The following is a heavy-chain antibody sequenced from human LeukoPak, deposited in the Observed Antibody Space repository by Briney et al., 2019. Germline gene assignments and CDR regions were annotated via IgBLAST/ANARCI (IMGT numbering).Heavy chain of an antibody. J-gene: IGHJ4*02. CDR1: GYTFLSYL. D-gene: IGHD1-26*01. CDR2: ISAYNGNT. Sequence: GASVTVSCKASGYTFLSYLITWVRQAPGQGLEWMGWISAYNGNTNYAQKFQDIVTMTTDTSTSTAYMELRSLRSDDTAVYYCARCVGATAFDYWGQGTLVTVSS. V-gene: IGHV1-18*01. CDR3: ARCVGATAFDY.